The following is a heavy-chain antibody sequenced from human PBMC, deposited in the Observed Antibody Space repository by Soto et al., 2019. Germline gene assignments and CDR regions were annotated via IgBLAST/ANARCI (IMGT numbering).Heavy chain of an antibody. CDR2: ISTSGATR. J-gene: IGHJ4*02. CDR1: GFTFSTDS. Sequence: EVQLVESGGGLVQPGGSLRLSCVASGFTFSTDSMNWVRQAPGKGLEWVAHISTSGATRYYADSVKGRFTISRDNAKTFVYLQMDSLGNGDRGVYYCGGFFGSGFDYWGQGTLVTVSS. CDR3: GGFFGSGFDY. D-gene: IGHD6-19*01. V-gene: IGHV3-48*02.